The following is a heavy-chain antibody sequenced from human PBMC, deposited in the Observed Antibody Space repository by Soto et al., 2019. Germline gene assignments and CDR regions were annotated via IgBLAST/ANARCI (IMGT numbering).Heavy chain of an antibody. CDR1: GYTFSSYA. D-gene: IGHD3-9*01. Sequence: ASVKVSCKASGYTFSSYAMDWVRQAPGQRLEWMGWINAGNGNTKYSQKFQGRVTITRDTSTSTVYMELRSLSSDDTAVYYCARDADILTGSDAFDIWGQGTMVTVSS. J-gene: IGHJ3*02. CDR2: INAGNGNT. CDR3: ARDADILTGSDAFDI. V-gene: IGHV1-3*01.